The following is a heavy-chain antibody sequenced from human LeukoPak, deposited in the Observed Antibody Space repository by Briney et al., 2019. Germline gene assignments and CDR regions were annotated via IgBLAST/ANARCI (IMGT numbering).Heavy chain of an antibody. V-gene: IGHV3-23*01. CDR1: GFTFNNYA. D-gene: IGHD3-10*01. CDR2: ISGSGGST. J-gene: IGHJ4*02. Sequence: SGGSLRLSCAASGFTFNNYAMSWVRQAPGKGLEWVSAISGSGGSTYYADSVKGRLIISRDNSKNTMYLQMNSLRTEDTALYYCAKEYGSGSYYYDYWGQGTLVTVSS. CDR3: AKEYGSGSYYYDY.